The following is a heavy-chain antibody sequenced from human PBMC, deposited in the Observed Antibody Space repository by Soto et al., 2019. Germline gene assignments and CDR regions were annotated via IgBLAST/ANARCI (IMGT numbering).Heavy chain of an antibody. CDR2: IYPGDSDS. J-gene: IGHJ3*02. CDR1: GYSFTSYW. CDR3: ARQGIDYDSSGYLNFGAFDI. V-gene: IGHV5-51*01. D-gene: IGHD3-22*01. Sequence: GESLKISCKGSGYSFTSYWIGWVRQMPGKGLEWMGIIYPGDSDSRYSPSFQGQVTISADKSISTAYLQWSSLKASDTAMYYCARQGIDYDSSGYLNFGAFDIWGHGTMVTVSS.